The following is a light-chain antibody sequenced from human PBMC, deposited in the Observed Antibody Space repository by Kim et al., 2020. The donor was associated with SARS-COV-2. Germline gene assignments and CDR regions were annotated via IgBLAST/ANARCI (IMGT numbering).Light chain of an antibody. V-gene: IGLV6-57*03. CDR1: SGSIASNY. CDR3: QSYDSSNVV. CDR2: EDK. J-gene: IGLJ3*02. Sequence: GKTVTIPCTRSSGSIASNYVQCYQQRPGNAPITVIYEDKQRPSGIPDRFSGSIDSSSKSASLIISGLKTEDEADYFCQSYDSSNVVFGGGTQLTVL.